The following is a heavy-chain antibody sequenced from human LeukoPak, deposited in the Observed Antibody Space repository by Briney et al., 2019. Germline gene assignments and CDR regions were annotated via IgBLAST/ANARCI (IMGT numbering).Heavy chain of an antibody. CDR2: ISGSGGST. Sequence: GGSLRLSCAASGFTFSSYAMSWVCQAPGKGLEWVSAISGSGGSTYYADSVKGRFTISRDNSKNTLYLQMNSLRAEDTAVYYCAKMPQTTVVISDAFDIWGQGTMVIVSS. CDR1: GFTFSSYA. V-gene: IGHV3-23*01. J-gene: IGHJ3*02. CDR3: AKMPQTTVVISDAFDI. D-gene: IGHD4-23*01.